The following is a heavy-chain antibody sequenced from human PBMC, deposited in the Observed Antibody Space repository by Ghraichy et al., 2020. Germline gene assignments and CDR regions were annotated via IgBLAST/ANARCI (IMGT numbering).Heavy chain of an antibody. V-gene: IGHV3-30*18. Sequence: GGSLRLSCAASGFTFSSYGMHWVRQAPGKGLEWVAVISYDGSNKYYADSVKGRFTISRDNSKNTLYLQMNSLRAEDTAVYYCAKDLSYDSSGYSEGDVFDIAGQGTTVTVSS. CDR2: ISYDGSNK. CDR1: GFTFSSYG. CDR3: AKDLSYDSSGYSEGDVFDI. D-gene: IGHD3-22*01. J-gene: IGHJ3*02.